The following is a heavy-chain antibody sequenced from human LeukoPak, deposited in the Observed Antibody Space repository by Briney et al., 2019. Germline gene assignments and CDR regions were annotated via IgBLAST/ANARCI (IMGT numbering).Heavy chain of an antibody. Sequence: SETLSLACTVSGGSISSGSYYWSWIRQPAGKGLEWVGRIYTSGSINYNPSLKSRVTISVDTSKNQFSLKLSSVTAADTAVYYCAREAVEYSSSFYFDYWGQGTLVTVSS. CDR2: IYTSGSI. J-gene: IGHJ4*02. V-gene: IGHV4-61*02. CDR3: AREAVEYSSSFYFDY. CDR1: GGSISSGSYY. D-gene: IGHD6-6*01.